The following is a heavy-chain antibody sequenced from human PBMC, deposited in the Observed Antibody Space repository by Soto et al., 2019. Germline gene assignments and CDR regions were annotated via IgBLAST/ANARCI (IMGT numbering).Heavy chain of an antibody. CDR1: GGSISSGDYY. D-gene: IGHD3-9*01. CDR3: ARGGPHLLRYFYWSPFDY. J-gene: IGHJ4*02. Sequence: SSETLSLTCTVSGGSISSGDYYWSWIRQPPGKGLEWIGYIYYAGSTNYNPSLRSRVTISVDTSKNQFSLKLSSVTAADTAVYYCARGGPHLLRYFYWSPFDYLGQVTLVTVSS. CDR2: IYYAGST. V-gene: IGHV4-30-4*01.